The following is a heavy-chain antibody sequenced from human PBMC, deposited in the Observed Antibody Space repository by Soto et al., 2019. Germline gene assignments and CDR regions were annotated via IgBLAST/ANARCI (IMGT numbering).Heavy chain of an antibody. V-gene: IGHV3-15*07. J-gene: IGHJ6*02. CDR1: GFTFSNAW. D-gene: IGHD2-8*01. CDR3: TTRGYCTNGVCYIRAGGPFQYYYYYGMDV. Sequence: PGGSLRLSCAASGFTFSNAWMNWVRQAPGKGLEWVGRIKSKTDGGTTDYAAPVKGRFTISRDDSKNTLYLQMNSLKTQDTAVYYCTTRGYCTNGVCYIRAGGPFQYYYYYGMDVWGQGTTVTVSS. CDR2: IKSKTDGGTT.